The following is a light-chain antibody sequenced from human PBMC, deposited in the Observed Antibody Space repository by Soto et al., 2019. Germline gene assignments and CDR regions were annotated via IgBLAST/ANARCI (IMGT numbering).Light chain of an antibody. V-gene: IGLV2-14*03. J-gene: IGLJ2*01. Sequence: QSALTQPASVSGSPGQSITISCTGTSSDIGAYDYVSWFQQYSGKAPTLIIYEVRFRPSGVSSRFSGSKSGNTASLTISGLQTEDEADYYCGSYASATLIFGGGTNVTVL. CDR3: GSYASATLI. CDR2: EVR. CDR1: SSDIGAYDY.